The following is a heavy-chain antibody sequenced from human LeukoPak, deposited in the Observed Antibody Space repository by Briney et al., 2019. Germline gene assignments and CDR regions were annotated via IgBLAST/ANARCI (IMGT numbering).Heavy chain of an antibody. D-gene: IGHD3-9*01. V-gene: IGHV1-24*01. CDR2: FDPENGET. J-gene: IGHJ4*02. Sequence: ASVKVSCKVSGYTLTELSMHWARQAPGKGLEWMGGFDPENGETIYAQKFQGRVTMTEDTSTDTAYMELSSLRSEDTAVYYCAASYYDILTGYRPLAYWGQGTLVTVSS. CDR3: AASYYDILTGYRPLAY. CDR1: GYTLTELS.